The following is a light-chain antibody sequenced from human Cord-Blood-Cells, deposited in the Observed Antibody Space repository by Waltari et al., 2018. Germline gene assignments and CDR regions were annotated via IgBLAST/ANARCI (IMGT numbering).Light chain of an antibody. J-gene: IGLJ2*01. CDR3: QAWDSSTVV. CDR1: QLGDKY. CDR2: QDS. V-gene: IGLV3-1*01. Sequence: SYEPTQPPSVSVSPGQTASITCPGDQLGDKYSCWYQQKPGQSPVLVIYQDSKRPSGIPERFAGSNAGNTATLTISGTQAMDEADYYCQAWDSSTVVFGGGTKLTVL.